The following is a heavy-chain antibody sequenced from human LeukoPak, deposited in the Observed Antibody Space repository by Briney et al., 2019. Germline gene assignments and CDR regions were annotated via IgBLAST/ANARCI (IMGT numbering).Heavy chain of an antibody. CDR2: INPSGGAT. Sequence: ASVKVPCKASGYIFTNYYMHWVRQAPGQGLEWMGIINPSGGATSYSQMFQGRVTLTRDTSTNTVYMELSNLRFEDTAVYFCARATLSDYYFNYWGQGALVTVSS. J-gene: IGHJ4*02. CDR1: GYIFTNYY. V-gene: IGHV1-46*01. CDR3: ARATLSDYYFNY.